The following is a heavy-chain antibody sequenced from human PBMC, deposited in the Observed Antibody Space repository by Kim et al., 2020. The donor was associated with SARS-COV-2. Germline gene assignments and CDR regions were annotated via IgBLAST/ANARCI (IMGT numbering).Heavy chain of an antibody. CDR2: IKQDGSEK. Sequence: GGSLRLSCAASGFTFSSYWMSWVRQAPGKGLEWVANIKQDGSEKYYVDSVKGRFTISRDNAKNSLYLQMNSLRAEDTAVYYCAREGPQGGSGYYDFWSAPYPGRDWYFDLWGRGTLVTVSS. V-gene: IGHV3-7*01. CDR1: GFTFSSYW. D-gene: IGHD3-3*01. J-gene: IGHJ2*01. CDR3: AREGPQGGSGYYDFWSAPYPGRDWYFDL.